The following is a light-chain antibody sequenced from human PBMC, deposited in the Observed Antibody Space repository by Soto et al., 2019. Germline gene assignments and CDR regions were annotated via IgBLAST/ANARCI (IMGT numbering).Light chain of an antibody. J-gene: IGKJ1*01. CDR1: QSISSSY. CDR2: GAS. V-gene: IGKV3-20*01. Sequence: EIVLTQSPATLSLAPGERATLSCRASQSISSSYLAWYQQKPGQSPRLLIYGASSRATGIPDRFSGSGSGTDFTLTLSRLEPEDFAVYYCQQYGRTFGQGTKVDIK. CDR3: QQYGRT.